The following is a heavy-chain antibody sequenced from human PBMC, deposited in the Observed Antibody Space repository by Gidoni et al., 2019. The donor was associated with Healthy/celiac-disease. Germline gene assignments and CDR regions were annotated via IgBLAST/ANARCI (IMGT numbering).Heavy chain of an antibody. V-gene: IGHV3-30-3*01. CDR1: GFTFSSYA. D-gene: IGHD3-16*01. J-gene: IGHJ6*03. CDR3: ARGGDYYWYYMDV. CDR2: ISYDGSNK. Sequence: QVQLVESGGGVVQPGRSLRLSCAASGFTFSSYAMHWVRQAPGKGLEWVAVISYDGSNKYYADSVKGRFTISRDNSKNTLYLQMNSLRAEDTAVYYCARGGDYYWYYMDVWGKGTTVTVSS.